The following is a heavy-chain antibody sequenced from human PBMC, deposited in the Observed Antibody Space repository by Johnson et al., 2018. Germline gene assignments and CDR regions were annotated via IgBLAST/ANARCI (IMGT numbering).Heavy chain of an antibody. Sequence: VQLVQSGGGLVQQGGSLRLSCAASGFSFRDYWMNWVRQAPGKGLEWVANIKHDGSGKYYVYSVKGRFSISRGNAKNTLYLQMHSLRAEDTAVYYCARLPHLFGMDVWGQGTTVTVSS. CDR3: ARLPHLFGMDV. V-gene: IGHV3-7*01. J-gene: IGHJ6*02. CDR2: IKHDGSGK. CDR1: GFSFRDYW.